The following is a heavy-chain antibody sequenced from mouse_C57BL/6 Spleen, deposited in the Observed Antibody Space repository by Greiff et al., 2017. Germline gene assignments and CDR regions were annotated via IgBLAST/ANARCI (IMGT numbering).Heavy chain of an antibody. Sequence: VKLVESGAELVKPGASVQLSCKASGYTLTEYTIHWVKQRPGQGLEWIGWFYPGSGSIKYNAKFKDKATFTADESSSTVYMELSSLTSEDSAVYFCASHQGGSGNYDYWGQGTTLTVSS. J-gene: IGHJ2*01. CDR1: GYTLTEYT. CDR2: FYPGSGSI. CDR3: ASHQGGSGNYDY. D-gene: IGHD1-3*01. V-gene: IGHV1-62-2*01.